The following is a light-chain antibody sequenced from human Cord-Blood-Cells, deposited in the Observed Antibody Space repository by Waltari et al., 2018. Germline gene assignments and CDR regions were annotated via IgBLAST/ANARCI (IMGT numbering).Light chain of an antibody. J-gene: IGKJ3*01. CDR2: DAS. Sequence: DIPMTQSPSSLSPSVGDRVTITCQASQDISNYLNWYQQKPGKAPKLLIYDASNLETGVPSRFSGSGSGTDFTFTISSLQPEDIATYYCQQYDNLFTFGPGTKVDIK. CDR1: QDISNY. CDR3: QQYDNLFT. V-gene: IGKV1-33*01.